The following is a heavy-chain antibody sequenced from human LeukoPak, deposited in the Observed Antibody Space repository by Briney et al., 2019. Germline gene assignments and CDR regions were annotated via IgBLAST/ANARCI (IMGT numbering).Heavy chain of an antibody. D-gene: IGHD4-23*01. CDR1: GGTFSSYA. V-gene: IGHV1-69*13. J-gene: IGHJ4*02. CDR3: ARGPRLRWYYYFDY. CDR2: IIPIFGTA. Sequence: GAPVKVSCKASGGTFSSYAISWVRQAPGQGLEWMGGIIPIFGTANYAQKFQGRVTITADESTSTAYMELSSLRSEDTAVYYCARGPRLRWYYYFDYWGQGTLVTVSS.